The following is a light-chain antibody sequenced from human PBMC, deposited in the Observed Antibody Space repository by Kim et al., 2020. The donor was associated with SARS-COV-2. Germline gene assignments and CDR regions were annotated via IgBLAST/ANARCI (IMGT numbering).Light chain of an antibody. V-gene: IGLV2-23*02. CDR2: EVS. J-gene: IGLJ2*01. Sequence: SITIACTGTSSDVGSYNLVSWYQQHPGKAPKLMIYEVSKRPSGVSNRFSGSKSGNTASLTISRLQAEDEADYYCCSYAGSSTHVVFGGGTKLTVL. CDR1: SSDVGSYNL. CDR3: CSYAGSSTHVV.